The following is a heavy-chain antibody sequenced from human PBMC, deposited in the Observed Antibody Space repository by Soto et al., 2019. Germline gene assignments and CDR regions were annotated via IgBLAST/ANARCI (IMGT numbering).Heavy chain of an antibody. Sequence: QVQLVESGGGVVQPGRSLRLSCAASAFTFSSYGMHWVRQAPGKGLEWVAVISYDGSEKYYADSVKGRFAISRDNSKNTLYLHMSSLRAEDTAVYYCAKDDWGSVSIGGVDSWGQGTLVTVSS. J-gene: IGHJ4*02. CDR1: AFTFSSYG. CDR3: AKDDWGSVSIGGVDS. D-gene: IGHD2-15*01. V-gene: IGHV3-30*18. CDR2: ISYDGSEK.